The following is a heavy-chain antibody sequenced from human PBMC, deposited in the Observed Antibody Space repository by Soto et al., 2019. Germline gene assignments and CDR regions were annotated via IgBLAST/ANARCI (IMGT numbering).Heavy chain of an antibody. D-gene: IGHD2-2*02. CDR2: ISPYNGDT. Sequence: QVQLVQSGAEVKKPGASVKVSCTTSGYTFTLFGITWVRQAPGQGLEWMGCISPYNGDTKYAEKLEVRVTLTTDTSTDTAYMELTSLTSDDTAEYYCARGGQYRYFDYWGQGTLVTVSS. CDR3: ARGGQYRYFDY. V-gene: IGHV1-18*01. J-gene: IGHJ4*02. CDR1: GYTFTLFG.